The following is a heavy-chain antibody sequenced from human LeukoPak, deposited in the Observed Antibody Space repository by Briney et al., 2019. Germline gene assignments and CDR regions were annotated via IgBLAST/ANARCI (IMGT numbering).Heavy chain of an antibody. CDR1: GGTFSSYA. D-gene: IGHD3-10*01. Sequence: SVKVSCKASGGTFSSYAISWVRQAPGQGLEWMGRIIPILGIANYAQKFQGRVTITADKSTSTAYMELSSLRSEDTAVYYCARASAHYYGSGDDYWGQGTLVTVSS. J-gene: IGHJ4*02. V-gene: IGHV1-69*04. CDR3: ARASAHYYGSGDDY. CDR2: IIPILGIA.